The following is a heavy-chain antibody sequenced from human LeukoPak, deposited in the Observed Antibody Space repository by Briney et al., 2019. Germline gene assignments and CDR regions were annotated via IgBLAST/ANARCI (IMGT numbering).Heavy chain of an antibody. CDR2: VSGSGGHT. Sequence: PGGSLRLSCAASGFTVSSNYMSWVRQAPGKGLQWVAAVSGSGGHTYSADWVKGRFTISRDNSKNRVYLEMKSLRVEDTAVYYCVKRGRFAVAALAGGFDPWGQGNLGT. D-gene: IGHD6-19*01. J-gene: IGHJ5*01. V-gene: IGHV3-23*01. CDR1: GFTVSSNY. CDR3: VKRGRFAVAALAGGFDP.